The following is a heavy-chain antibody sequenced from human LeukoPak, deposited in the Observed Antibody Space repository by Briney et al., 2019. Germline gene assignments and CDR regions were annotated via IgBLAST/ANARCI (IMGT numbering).Heavy chain of an antibody. V-gene: IGHV3-23*01. J-gene: IGHJ5*02. CDR2: ISGSGGST. Sequence: GGSLRLSCAASGFTFSSYAMSWVRQAPGKGLEWVSAISGSGGSTYYADSVNGRFTISRDNSKNTLYLQMNSLRAEDTAVYYCAKCGSSGWYLGWFDPWGQGTLVTVSS. D-gene: IGHD6-19*01. CDR1: GFTFSSYA. CDR3: AKCGSSGWYLGWFDP.